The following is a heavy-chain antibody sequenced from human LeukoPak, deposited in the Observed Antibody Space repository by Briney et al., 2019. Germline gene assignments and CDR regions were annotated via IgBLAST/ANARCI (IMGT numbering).Heavy chain of an antibody. V-gene: IGHV3-48*03. D-gene: IGHD3-9*01. Sequence: GGSLRLSCAASGFTFSDYEMNWVRQAPEKGLEWVSYTSAGAGVIFYADSVKGRFSITRDNAKNSLFLQMNSPRAEDTAVYYCARVRTTDTLTGYKQELDYWGRGTLVTVSS. CDR2: TSAGAGVI. J-gene: IGHJ4*02. CDR1: GFTFSDYE. CDR3: ARVRTTDTLTGYKQELDY.